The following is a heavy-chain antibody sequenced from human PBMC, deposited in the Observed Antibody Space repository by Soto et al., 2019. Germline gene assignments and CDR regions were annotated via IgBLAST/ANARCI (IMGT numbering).Heavy chain of an antibody. CDR3: AIDSSGYYPGSPDY. V-gene: IGHV1-69*08. D-gene: IGHD3-22*01. Sequence: QVQLVQSGSEVKKPGSSVKVSCKASGGTFSSYTISWVRQAPGQGLDWMGRIIPILGIANYAQKCHGRVTITGDKSTSTAYMELSSLRSEDTAVYYCAIDSSGYYPGSPDYWGKGTLVTVSS. J-gene: IGHJ4*02. CDR1: GGTFSSYT. CDR2: IIPILGIA.